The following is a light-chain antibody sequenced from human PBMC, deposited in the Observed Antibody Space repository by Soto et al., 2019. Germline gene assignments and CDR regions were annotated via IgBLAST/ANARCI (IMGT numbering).Light chain of an antibody. CDR2: DVS. J-gene: IGKJ5*01. CDR1: QSVSNNY. V-gene: IGKV3-20*01. CDR3: QQCGSSST. Sequence: EIVLTQSPGTLSLSPGERATLSCRASQSVSNNYLAWYQQKPGQAPRLLIYDVSNRATGIPARFSGSGSGTDFTLTISRLEPEDFAVYYCQQCGSSSTFGQGTRLENK.